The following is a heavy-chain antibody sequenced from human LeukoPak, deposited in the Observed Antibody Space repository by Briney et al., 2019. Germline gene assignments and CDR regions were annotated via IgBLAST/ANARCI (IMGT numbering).Heavy chain of an antibody. CDR1: GYSFTSYW. CDR2: IYPGDSHT. Sequence: GESLQISCKGSGYSFTSYWTGRWGRQPGKDRVGWGFIYPGDSHTRYSPSFQGQVTISADKSISTAYQQWSSLKASDTAMYYCARREDGYNVYFDYWGQGTLVTVSS. J-gene: IGHJ4*02. D-gene: IGHD5-24*01. CDR3: ARREDGYNVYFDY. V-gene: IGHV5-51*01.